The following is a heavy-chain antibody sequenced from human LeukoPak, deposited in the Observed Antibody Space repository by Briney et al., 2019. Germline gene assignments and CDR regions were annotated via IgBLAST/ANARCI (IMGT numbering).Heavy chain of an antibody. CDR3: ARDWGRGNSYYFDY. Sequence: AGGSLRLSCAASGFTFSDYGMHWVRLAPGKGLECVAVVSHDETKKNYGESMKGRFTISRDNSANLVYLQMDSLTIEDTAVYFCARDWGRGNSYYFDYWGQGTLVTVSS. J-gene: IGHJ4*02. V-gene: IGHV3-30*03. CDR2: VSHDETKK. D-gene: IGHD4-23*01. CDR1: GFTFSDYG.